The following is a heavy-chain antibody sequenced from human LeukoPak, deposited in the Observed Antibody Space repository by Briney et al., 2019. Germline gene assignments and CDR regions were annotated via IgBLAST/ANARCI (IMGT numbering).Heavy chain of an antibody. CDR2: ISGSGGST. CDR1: GFTFTSYA. CDR3: AKEGVPVAVAGHFDY. D-gene: IGHD6-19*01. J-gene: IGHJ4*02. Sequence: PGGSLRISCAASGFTFTSYAMSWVRQAPGKGLEWVSAISGSGGSTYYADSVKGRFTISRDNSKNTLYLQMNSLRAEDAAVYYCAKEGVPVAVAGHFDYWGQGTLLTVSS. V-gene: IGHV3-23*01.